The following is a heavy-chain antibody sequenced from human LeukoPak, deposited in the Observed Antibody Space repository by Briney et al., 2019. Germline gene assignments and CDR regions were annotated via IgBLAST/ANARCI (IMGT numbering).Heavy chain of an antibody. CDR1: GFTFSSYG. J-gene: IGHJ6*03. CDR3: AKGLVYCSGGSCYYYYYMDV. V-gene: IGHV3-30*18. CDR2: ILYDGSNK. Sequence: PGGSLRLSCAASGFTFSSYGMHWARQAPGKGRGWVAVILYDGSNKYYADSVKGRFTISRDNSKNTLYLQMNSLRAEDTAVYYCAKGLVYCSGGSCYYYYYMDVWGKGTTVTISS. D-gene: IGHD2-15*01.